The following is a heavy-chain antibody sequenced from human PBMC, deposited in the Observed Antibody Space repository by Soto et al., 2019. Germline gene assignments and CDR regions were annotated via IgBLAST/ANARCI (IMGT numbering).Heavy chain of an antibody. Sequence: QVQLVQSGAEVKKPGSSVKVSCKASGGTFSSYAISWVRQAPGQGLEWMGGIIPIFGTANYAQKFQGRVTITADESTSTANMELSSLRSEDTAVYYCASTTKNQQLVPAYSYYGMDVWGQGTTVTVSS. CDR3: ASTTKNQQLVPAYSYYGMDV. D-gene: IGHD6-13*01. J-gene: IGHJ6*02. CDR2: IIPIFGTA. CDR1: GGTFSSYA. V-gene: IGHV1-69*12.